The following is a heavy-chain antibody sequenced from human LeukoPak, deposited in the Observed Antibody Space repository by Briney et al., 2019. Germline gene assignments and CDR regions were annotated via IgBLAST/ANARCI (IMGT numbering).Heavy chain of an antibody. J-gene: IGHJ4*02. V-gene: IGHV1-18*01. CDR2: LSIYNGNT. Sequence: VRLCSSAAVSSFTTYAISWVRGSPGPGLGWWGGLSIYNGNTNYAKKLQGRVTMTTDTSTNTAYMDLMSLRSDDTAVYYCARDQGYCTSASCSIGYWGQGTLVTVSS. CDR3: ARDQGYCTSASCSIGY. CDR1: VSSFTTYA. D-gene: IGHD2-2*01.